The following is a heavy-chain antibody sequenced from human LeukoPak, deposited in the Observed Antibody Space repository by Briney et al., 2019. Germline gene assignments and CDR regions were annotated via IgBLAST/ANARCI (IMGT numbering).Heavy chain of an antibody. D-gene: IGHD4-11*01. V-gene: IGHV4-34*01. CDR3: ARRVRSADYRLDY. Sequence: PSETLSLTCAVYGGSFTIYSWTWIRQPPGKSLEWVGEISPSGNTQYNPSLKSRVTISLDASKSQIYLKLNSVTAADTAVYYCARRVRSADYRLDYWGQGTLVTVSS. CDR2: ISPSGNT. J-gene: IGHJ4*02. CDR1: GGSFTIYS.